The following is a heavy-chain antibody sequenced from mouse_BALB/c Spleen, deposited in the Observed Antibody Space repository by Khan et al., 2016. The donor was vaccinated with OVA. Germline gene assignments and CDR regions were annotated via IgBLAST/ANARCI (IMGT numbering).Heavy chain of an antibody. D-gene: IGHD1-1*01. J-gene: IGHJ2*01. CDR1: GYSFTGYF. CDR3: ARCYGSDFYY. V-gene: IGHV1-20*02. Sequence: EVELVESGPELVKPGASVKISCKASGYSFTGYFMNWVMQSRGKSLEWIGRINPHIGETFYNQKFKGKATLTVDESSSTAHMELRSRAFEESAVYYCARCYGSDFYYWGQGTTLTVSA. CDR2: INPHIGET.